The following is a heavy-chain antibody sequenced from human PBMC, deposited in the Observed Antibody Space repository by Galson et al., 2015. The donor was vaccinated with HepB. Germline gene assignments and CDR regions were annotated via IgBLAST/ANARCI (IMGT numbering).Heavy chain of an antibody. Sequence: SLRLSCAGSGFTFSDSHMEWDRQAPGNGLAWVAAARHRARRYTTDYVASVEGRFTISRDDSENSLYLQMDSLKTEDTAVYYCSRTLPGIDLDYWGQGTLVTVSS. CDR1: GFTFSDSH. D-gene: IGHD2-21*01. V-gene: IGHV3-72*01. CDR2: ARHRARRYTT. J-gene: IGHJ4*02. CDR3: SRTLPGIDLDY.